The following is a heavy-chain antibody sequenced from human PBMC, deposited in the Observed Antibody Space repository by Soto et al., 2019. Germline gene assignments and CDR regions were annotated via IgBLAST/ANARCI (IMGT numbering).Heavy chain of an antibody. CDR1: GFSLSTSGVA. CDR3: ARIFDFWSGYYLSY. Sequence: QITLKESGPTLVKPTQTLTLTCTFSGFSLSTSGVAVGWIRQAPRKAPEWLAFIFWDDDKRYSPSLENRLTITKDTSKNQVVLTMTNMDPVDTATYYCARIFDFWSGYYLSYWGRGTLVTVSS. D-gene: IGHD3-3*01. J-gene: IGHJ4*02. V-gene: IGHV2-5*02. CDR2: IFWDDDK.